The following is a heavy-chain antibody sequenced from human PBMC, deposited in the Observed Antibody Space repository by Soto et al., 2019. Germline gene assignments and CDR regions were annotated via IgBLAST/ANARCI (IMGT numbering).Heavy chain of an antibody. V-gene: IGHV3-30-3*01. CDR2: ISYDGSNK. Sequence: QVQLVESGGGVVQPGRSLRLSCAASGFTFSSYAMHWVRQAPGKGLEWVAVISYDGSNKYYADSVKGRFTISRDNSKKTLYLQMNSLRAEDRAVYYCAGGRDDSSGYCSYWGQGTLVTVSS. D-gene: IGHD3-22*01. CDR3: AGGRDDSSGYCSY. J-gene: IGHJ4*02. CDR1: GFTFSSYA.